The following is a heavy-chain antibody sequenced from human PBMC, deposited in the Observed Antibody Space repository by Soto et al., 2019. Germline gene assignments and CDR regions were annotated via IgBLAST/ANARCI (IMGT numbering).Heavy chain of an antibody. V-gene: IGHV1-8*01. Sequence: ASVKVSCKASGYTFTSYDINWVRQATGQGLEWMGWMNPNSGNTGYAQKFQGRVTMTRNTSISTAYIELSSLRSEDTAVYYCARGRRGATVMRGDYYYYMDVWGKGTTVTVSS. CDR3: ARGRRGATVMRGDYYYYMDV. CDR1: GYTFTSYD. D-gene: IGHD4-4*01. CDR2: MNPNSGNT. J-gene: IGHJ6*03.